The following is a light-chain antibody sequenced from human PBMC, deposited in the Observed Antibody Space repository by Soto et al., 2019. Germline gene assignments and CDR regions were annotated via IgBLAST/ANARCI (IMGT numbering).Light chain of an antibody. Sequence: QSALTQPPSASGTPGQTVTISCSGSSSNIGTSSVHWYKHLPGTAPKPLIYTNDQRPLGVPDRFSGSKSGTSASLAISGLPSEDEADYYCAVWDVSLNGHVFGAGTKVPVL. CDR1: SSNIGTSS. CDR3: AVWDVSLNGHV. V-gene: IGLV1-44*01. CDR2: TND. J-gene: IGLJ1*01.